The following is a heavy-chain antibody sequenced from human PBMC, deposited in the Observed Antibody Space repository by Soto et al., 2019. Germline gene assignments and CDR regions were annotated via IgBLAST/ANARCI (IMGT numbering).Heavy chain of an antibody. V-gene: IGHV4-34*01. D-gene: IGHD2-2*01. CDR2: INHSGST. CDR3: ARDSTRRGACDI. J-gene: IGHJ3*02. Sequence: ETLSLTCAVYNGSFSVYYWTWIRQPPGKGLEWIGEINHSGSTNYNPSLKSRVTISVDTSKNQFSLKLSSVTAADTAVYYCARDSTRRGACDIWGQGTMVTVSS. CDR1: NGSFSVYY.